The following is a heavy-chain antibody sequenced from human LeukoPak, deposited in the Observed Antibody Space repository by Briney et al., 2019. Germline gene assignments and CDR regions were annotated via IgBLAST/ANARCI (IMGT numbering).Heavy chain of an antibody. CDR1: GFTFSSYW. CDR2: IKQDGGEK. Sequence: PGGSLRLSCAASGFTFSSYWMSWVRQAPGKGLEWVANIKQDGGEKYYVDSVKGRFTVSRDNAKNSLYLQMNSLRGEDTAVYYCARDSNLRLSIYSSSWIDFWGQGTLVTVSS. V-gene: IGHV3-7*01. CDR3: ARDSNLRLSIYSSSWIDF. D-gene: IGHD6-13*01. J-gene: IGHJ4*02.